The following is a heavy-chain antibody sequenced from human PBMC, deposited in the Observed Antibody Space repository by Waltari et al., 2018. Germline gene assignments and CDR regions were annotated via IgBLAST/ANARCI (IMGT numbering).Heavy chain of an antibody. CDR2: ITWNINNL. Sequence: EIQLVESGGGLAQPGRSLRLSCAASGFTVEDCAMHWVRQTPGNGLDWVSGITWNINNLGYSDSVKGRFTISRDNAKKSLYLQMNSLRTEDTALYYCAKGHSGSYGLDYWGQGTPVTVSS. CDR1: GFTVEDCA. D-gene: IGHD1-26*01. V-gene: IGHV3-9*01. J-gene: IGHJ4*02. CDR3: AKGHSGSYGLDY.